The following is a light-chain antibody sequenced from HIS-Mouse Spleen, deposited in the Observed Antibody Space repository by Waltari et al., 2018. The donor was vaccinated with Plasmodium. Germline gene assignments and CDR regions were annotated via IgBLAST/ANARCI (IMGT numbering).Light chain of an antibody. CDR2: DVS. Sequence: QSALTQPASVSGSPGQCINLPCTGTSSDVGGYNYVSWYQHHPGKAPKLMIYDVSNRPSEVSNRFSGSKSGNTASLTISGLQAEDEADYYCSSYTSSSTYVVVGGGTKLTVL. CDR1: SSDVGGYNY. CDR3: SSYTSSSTYVV. V-gene: IGLV2-14*03. J-gene: IGLJ2*01.